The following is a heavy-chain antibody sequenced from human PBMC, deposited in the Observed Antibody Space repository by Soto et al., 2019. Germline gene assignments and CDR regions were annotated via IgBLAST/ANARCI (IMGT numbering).Heavy chain of an antibody. J-gene: IGHJ3*02. V-gene: IGHV5-51*01. Sequence: GESLKISCNGSGYSFSGYWIGWVRQVPGKGLEWMGFIYPGDSDIRYSPSFQGQVTISADKSISTAYLQWSSLKASDTAVYYCARLTSIFGVAHDAFDIWGQGTTVTV. CDR1: GYSFSGYW. CDR2: IYPGDSDI. D-gene: IGHD3-3*01. CDR3: ARLTSIFGVAHDAFDI.